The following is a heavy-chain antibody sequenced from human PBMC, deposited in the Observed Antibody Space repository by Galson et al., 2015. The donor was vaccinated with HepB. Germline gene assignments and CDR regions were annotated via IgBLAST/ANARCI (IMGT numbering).Heavy chain of an antibody. J-gene: IGHJ4*02. D-gene: IGHD2-2*01. CDR1: GGSFSGYY. CDR3: AREARGYCSSTSCYGGGRSIDY. CDR2: INHSGST. V-gene: IGHV4-34*01. Sequence: ETLSLTCAVYGGSFSGYYWSWIRQPPGKGLEWIGEINHSGSTNYNPSLKSRVTISVDTSKNQFSLKLSSVTAADTAVYYCAREARGYCSSTSCYGGGRSIDYWGQGTLVTVSS.